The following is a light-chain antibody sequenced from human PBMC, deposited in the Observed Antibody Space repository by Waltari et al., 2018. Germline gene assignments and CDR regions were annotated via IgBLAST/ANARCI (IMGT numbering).Light chain of an antibody. CDR2: GSA. J-gene: IGKJ4*01. CDR1: QDVGTY. Sequence: AIRITQSPSSLSASTGARVTITCRSNQDVGTYLAWYQQKPGKATRLLLHGSATLQTGVPSRFSGSGSGTDFNITIACLQSEDFVTYCCQQYYAYPLTFGGGTKVEMK. CDR3: QQYYAYPLT. V-gene: IGKV1-8*01.